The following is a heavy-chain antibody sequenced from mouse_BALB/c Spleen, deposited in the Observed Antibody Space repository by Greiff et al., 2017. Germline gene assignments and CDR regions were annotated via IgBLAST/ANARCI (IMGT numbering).Heavy chain of an antibody. D-gene: IGHD1-2*01. J-gene: IGHJ3*01. Sequence: VQLQQSGTVLARPGASVKMSCKASGYSFTSYWMHWVKQRPGQGLEWIGAIYPGNSDTSYNQKFKGKAKLTAVTSASTAYMELSSLTNEDSAVYYCTRQFTTATWFAYWGQGTLVTVSA. CDR1: GYSFTSYW. V-gene: IGHV1-5*01. CDR3: TRQFTTATWFAY. CDR2: IYPGNSDT.